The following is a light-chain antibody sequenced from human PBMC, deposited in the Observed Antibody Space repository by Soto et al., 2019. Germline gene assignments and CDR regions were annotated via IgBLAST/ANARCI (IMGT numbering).Light chain of an antibody. Sequence: QAVVTQEPSLTVSPGGTVTLTCASSTGGVTSGHYPHWLQQKPGQAPRTLIYDTRNTHSWTPARFSGSLLGDKAALTLSGAQAEDEAEYYCSLYYSGFRAFGGGTKLTVL. J-gene: IGLJ3*02. V-gene: IGLV7-46*01. CDR3: SLYYSGFRA. CDR1: TGGVTSGHY. CDR2: DTR.